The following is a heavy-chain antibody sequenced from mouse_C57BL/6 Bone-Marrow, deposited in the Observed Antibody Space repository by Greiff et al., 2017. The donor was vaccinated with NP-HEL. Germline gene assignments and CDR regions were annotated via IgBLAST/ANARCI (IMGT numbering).Heavy chain of an antibody. CDR2: IHPNSGST. CDR1: GYTFTSYW. CDR3: ARRSVYAMDY. J-gene: IGHJ4*01. Sequence: QVHVKQPGAELVKPGASVKLSCKASGYTFTSYWMHWVKQRPGQGLEWIGMIHPNSGSTNYNEKFKSKATLTVDKSSSTAYMQLSSLTSEDSAVYYCARRSVYAMDYWGQGTSVTVSS. V-gene: IGHV1-64*01.